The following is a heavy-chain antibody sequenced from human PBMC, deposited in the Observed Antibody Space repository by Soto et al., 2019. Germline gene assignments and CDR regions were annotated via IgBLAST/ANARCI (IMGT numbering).Heavy chain of an antibody. Sequence: QVQLVESGGGMVQPGRSLRLSCAASGFTFSSYGMHWVRQAPGKGLEWVAVIWYDGSNKYYADSVKGRFTISRDNSKNTLYLQMNSLRAEDTAVYYCARAPEGYCSGGSCYSGGIDYWGQGTLVTVSS. CDR3: ARAPEGYCSGGSCYSGGIDY. CDR2: IWYDGSNK. D-gene: IGHD2-15*01. J-gene: IGHJ4*02. V-gene: IGHV3-33*01. CDR1: GFTFSSYG.